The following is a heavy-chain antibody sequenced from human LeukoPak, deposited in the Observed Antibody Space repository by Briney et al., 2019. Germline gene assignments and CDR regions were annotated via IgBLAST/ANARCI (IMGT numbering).Heavy chain of an antibody. CDR1: GCSISSGDYY. Sequence: SETLSLTCTVSGCSISSGDYYCSWIRQPPGKGLEWIGYIYYSGSTYYNPSLKSRVTISVDTSKNQFSLKLSSVTAADTAVYYCARVWNYDILTGYRVASAFDYWGQRTLVTVSS. D-gene: IGHD3-9*01. CDR2: IYYSGST. V-gene: IGHV4-30-4*01. CDR3: ARVWNYDILTGYRVASAFDY. J-gene: IGHJ4*02.